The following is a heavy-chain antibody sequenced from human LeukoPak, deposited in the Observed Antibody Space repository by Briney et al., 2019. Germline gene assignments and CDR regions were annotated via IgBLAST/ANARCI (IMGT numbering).Heavy chain of an antibody. J-gene: IGHJ4*02. D-gene: IGHD6-13*01. V-gene: IGHV1-8*03. Sequence: GASVKVSCKASGYTFTSYDINWVRLATGQGREWMGWMNPNSGNTGYAQKFQGRVTITRNTSISTAYMELSSLRSEDTAVYYCARVGIAAAGIDYWGQGTLVTVSS. CDR3: ARVGIAAAGIDY. CDR2: MNPNSGNT. CDR1: GYTFTSYD.